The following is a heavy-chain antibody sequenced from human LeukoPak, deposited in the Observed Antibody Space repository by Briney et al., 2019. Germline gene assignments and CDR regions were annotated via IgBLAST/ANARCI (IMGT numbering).Heavy chain of an antibody. CDR3: ARGGPSRGSGFYYFDH. Sequence: GASVKVSCKASGYTFTGYYIHWVRQAPGQGLEWMGWINPNSGDTHYAQKFQGRVTMTRDTSISTGYMELSRLTSDDTALYYCARGGPSRGSGFYYFDHWGQGTPVTVSS. J-gene: IGHJ4*02. CDR1: GYTFTGYY. CDR2: INPNSGDT. V-gene: IGHV1-2*02. D-gene: IGHD6-19*01.